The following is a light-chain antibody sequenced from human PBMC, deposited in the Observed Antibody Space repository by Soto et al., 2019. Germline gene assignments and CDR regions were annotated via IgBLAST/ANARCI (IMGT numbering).Light chain of an antibody. CDR1: SSDVGGYNY. J-gene: IGLJ1*01. CDR3: SSYTSSSTPYV. CDR2: EVT. Sequence: QSALTQPASVSGSPGQSITISCTGTSSDVGGYNYVSWYQQHPVKAPKLMIYEVTNRPSGVPDRFSGSKSGNTASLTVSGLQAEDEADYYCSSYTSSSTPYVFGTGTKLTVL. V-gene: IGLV2-14*01.